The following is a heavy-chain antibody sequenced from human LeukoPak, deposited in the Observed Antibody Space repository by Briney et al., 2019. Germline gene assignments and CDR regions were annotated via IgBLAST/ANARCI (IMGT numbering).Heavy chain of an antibody. CDR3: ASGRTDIVVVPATLRNYYFDY. J-gene: IGHJ4*02. V-gene: IGHV1-58*02. D-gene: IGHD2-2*01. CDR2: IVVGSGNT. Sequence: ASVKVSCKASGFTFTSSAMQWVRQARGQRLEWIGWIVVGSGNTNYAQKFQERVTITRDMSTSTAYMELSSLRSEDTAVYYCASGRTDIVVVPATLRNYYFDYWGQGTLVTVSS. CDR1: GFTFTSSA.